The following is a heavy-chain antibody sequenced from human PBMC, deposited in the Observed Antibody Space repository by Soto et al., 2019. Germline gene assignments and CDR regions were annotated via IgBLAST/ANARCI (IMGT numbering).Heavy chain of an antibody. Sequence: TSETLSLTCAFYGGSFSGYYWIWIRQPPGKGLEWIGEINHSGSTNYNPSLKSRVTISVDTSKNQFSLKLSSVTAADTAVYYCARGVRFLEWLRDYYYYYMDVWGKGTTVTVSS. J-gene: IGHJ6*03. CDR3: ARGVRFLEWLRDYYYYYMDV. V-gene: IGHV4-34*01. D-gene: IGHD3-3*01. CDR1: GGSFSGYY. CDR2: INHSGST.